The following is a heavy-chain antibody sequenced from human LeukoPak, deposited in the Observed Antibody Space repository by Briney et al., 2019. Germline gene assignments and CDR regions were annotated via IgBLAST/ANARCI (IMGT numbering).Heavy chain of an antibody. V-gene: IGHV1-8*01. D-gene: IGHD3-10*01. J-gene: IGHJ6*02. CDR3: AREGILWFGDYCYYYGMDV. CDR1: GYTFTSYD. CDR2: MNPNSGNT. Sequence: ASVKVSCKASGYTFTSYDINWVRQATGQGLEWMGWMNPNSGNTGYAQKFQGRVTMTRNTSISTAYMELSSLRSEDTAVYYCAREGILWFGDYCYYYGMDVWGQGTTVTVSS.